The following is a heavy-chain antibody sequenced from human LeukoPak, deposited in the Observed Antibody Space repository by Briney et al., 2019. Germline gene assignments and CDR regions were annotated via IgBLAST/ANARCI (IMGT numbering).Heavy chain of an antibody. Sequence: GESLKISCKGSGYSFISYWIAWVRQMPGKGLEWMGIIYPGDSDTRYSPSFQGQVTISADKSISTAYLQWSSLEASDTAMYYCVRLLSSAYRSPLGYWGQGTLVTVTS. V-gene: IGHV5-51*01. CDR1: GYSFISYW. CDR3: VRLLSSAYRSPLGY. J-gene: IGHJ4*02. D-gene: IGHD3-16*01. CDR2: IYPGDSDT.